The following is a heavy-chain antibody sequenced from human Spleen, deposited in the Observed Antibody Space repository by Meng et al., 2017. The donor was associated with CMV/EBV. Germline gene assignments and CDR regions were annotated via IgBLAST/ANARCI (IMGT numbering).Heavy chain of an antibody. V-gene: IGHV3-21*06. CDR2: IGRSSSDI. Sequence: GGSLRLSCAASGFTFGSYSMNWVRQAPGKGLEWVSSIGRSSSDIYYADSVRGRFTISREDAKSSLYLQMNSLRAEDTAVYYCARDFGGGVNTFGGLIPDYWGQGTLVTVSS. CDR3: ARDFGGGVNTFGGLIPDY. CDR1: GFTFGSYS. D-gene: IGHD3-16*02. J-gene: IGHJ4*02.